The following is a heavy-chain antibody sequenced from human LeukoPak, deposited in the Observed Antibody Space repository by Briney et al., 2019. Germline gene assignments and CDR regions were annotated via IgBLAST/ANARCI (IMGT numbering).Heavy chain of an antibody. V-gene: IGHV3-30*02. Sequence: GGSLRLSCAASGFTFSDYAMHWVRQAPGKGLEWVAFMRHEGSTIYYADSVKGRFTISRDNSKNTLYLQMNSLRAEDTAVYYCARDRGIVVVVAATHPDYWGQGTLVTVSS. D-gene: IGHD2-15*01. CDR2: MRHEGSTI. J-gene: IGHJ4*02. CDR1: GFTFSDYA. CDR3: ARDRGIVVVVAATHPDY.